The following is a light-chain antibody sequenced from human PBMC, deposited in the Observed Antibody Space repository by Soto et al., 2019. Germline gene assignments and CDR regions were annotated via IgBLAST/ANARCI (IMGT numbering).Light chain of an antibody. CDR1: QSIRSY. CDR2: GAS. V-gene: IGKV1-39*01. Sequence: DIQMTQSPSSLSASVGDRVTITCRASQSIRSYLNWYQQKPGKAPKLLIYGASSLETGVPSRFSGSASGTDFTLTISSLQPEDFATYYCQQSYDTTWAFGQGTRVETK. CDR3: QQSYDTTWA. J-gene: IGKJ1*01.